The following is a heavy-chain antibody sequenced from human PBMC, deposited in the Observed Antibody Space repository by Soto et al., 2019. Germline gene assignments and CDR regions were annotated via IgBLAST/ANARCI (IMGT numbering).Heavy chain of an antibody. V-gene: IGHV3-11*06. CDR1: GFIFRDFY. CDR3: ARDRGGGSIFGGQYGMDV. D-gene: IGHD3-3*01. CDR2: ISSSSSST. J-gene: IGHJ6*02. Sequence: QVQLLESGGGLVKPGGSLRLSCAASGFIFRDFYMSCIRQVPGKGLEWLSKISSSSSSTDYADSVNGRFTISRDNAKNPLYLQMSSLRAEDTAVYYCARDRGGGSIFGGQYGMDVWGQGTTVTVSS.